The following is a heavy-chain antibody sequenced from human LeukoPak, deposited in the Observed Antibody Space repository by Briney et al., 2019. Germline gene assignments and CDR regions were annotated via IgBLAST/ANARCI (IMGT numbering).Heavy chain of an antibody. CDR1: GFTFSSYE. CDR3: ARVHYNTAMVDIDY. CDR2: ISSSASTI. V-gene: IGHV3-48*03. J-gene: IGHJ4*02. D-gene: IGHD5-18*01. Sequence: PGGSLRLSCAASGFTFSSYEMHWVRQAPGKGLEWISYISSSASTIYYADSVKGRFTISRDNGKNSLYLQMNSLRAEDTAVYYCARVHYNTAMVDIDYWGQGTLVTASS.